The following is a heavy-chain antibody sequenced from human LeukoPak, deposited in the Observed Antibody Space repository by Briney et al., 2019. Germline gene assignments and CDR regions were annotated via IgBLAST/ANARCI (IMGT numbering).Heavy chain of an antibody. V-gene: IGHV3-9*01. CDR3: AKDSGVVPAAIGYFDY. CDR2: ISWNSGSI. CDR1: GFTFDDYA. D-gene: IGHD2-2*01. Sequence: GGSLRLSCAASGFTFDDYAMHWVRQAPGKGLEWVSGISWNSGSIGYADSVKGRFTMSRDNAKNSLYLQMNSLRAEDAALYYCAKDSGVVPAAIGYFDYWGQGTLVTVSS. J-gene: IGHJ4*02.